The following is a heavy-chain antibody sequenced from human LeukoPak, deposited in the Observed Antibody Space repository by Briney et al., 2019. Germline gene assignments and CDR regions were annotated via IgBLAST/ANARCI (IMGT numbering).Heavy chain of an antibody. CDR3: ARCGVFGLTNNWFDP. CDR2: INPNSGGT. D-gene: IGHD3-9*01. CDR1: GYTFTTYY. Sequence: ASVKVSCKASGYTFTTYYMHWVRQAPGQGLEWMGWINPNSGGTNYAQKFQGRVTMTRDTSISTAYMELSRLRSDDTAVYYCARCGVFGLTNNWFDPWGQGTLVTVSS. V-gene: IGHV1-2*02. J-gene: IGHJ5*02.